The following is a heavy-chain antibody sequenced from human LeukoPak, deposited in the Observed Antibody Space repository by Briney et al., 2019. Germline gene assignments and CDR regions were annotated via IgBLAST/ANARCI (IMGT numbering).Heavy chain of an antibody. J-gene: IGHJ5*02. V-gene: IGHV4-4*02. CDR3: ARGVERLLWFGLRRWFDP. D-gene: IGHD3-10*01. CDR1: GGSISSSNW. Sequence: PSGTLSLTCAVSGGSISSSNWWSWIRQPAGKGLEWIAHFYPDGSTNYNPSLKSRVNISVDTSKNQFSLNLTSVTAADTAVYYCARGVERLLWFGLRRWFDPWGQGTLVTVSS. CDR2: FYPDGST.